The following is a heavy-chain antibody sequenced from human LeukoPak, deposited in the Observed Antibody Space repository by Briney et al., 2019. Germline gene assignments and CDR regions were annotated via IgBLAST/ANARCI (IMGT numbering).Heavy chain of an antibody. CDR3: ARDSSSTSCPDY. Sequence: SETLSLTCAVYGGSFSGYSWSWLRQPPGKGLEWIGEINHSGSTNYNPSLKSRVTISVDTSKNQFSLKLSSVSAADTAVYYCARDSSSTSCPDYWGQGTLVTVSS. J-gene: IGHJ4*02. CDR1: GGSFSGYS. CDR2: INHSGST. D-gene: IGHD2-2*01. V-gene: IGHV4-34*01.